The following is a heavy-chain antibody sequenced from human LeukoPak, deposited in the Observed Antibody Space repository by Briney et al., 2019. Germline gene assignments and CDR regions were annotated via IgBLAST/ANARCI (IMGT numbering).Heavy chain of an antibody. Sequence: PSETLSLTCTVSGDSISSGDYFWTWIRQPPGKGLEWIGYIYTSGNTYYNPSLKSRVTFAVETSKNQFSLRLSSVTAADTAVYYCARGGGVRGVIVADAFDIWGQGTMVTVSS. CDR2: IYTSGNT. D-gene: IGHD3-10*01. J-gene: IGHJ3*02. CDR3: ARGGGVRGVIVADAFDI. V-gene: IGHV4-30-4*02. CDR1: GDSISSGDYF.